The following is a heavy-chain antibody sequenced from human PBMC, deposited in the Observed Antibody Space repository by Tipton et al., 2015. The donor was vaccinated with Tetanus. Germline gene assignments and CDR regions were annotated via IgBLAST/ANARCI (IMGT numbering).Heavy chain of an antibody. Sequence: GLVKPSATLSLTCTVSGDSMTKYYWSWVRQPPGKGLEWISYIFASGSTNYNPALKSRVTISMDTSKNQISLKLSSVTAADTAVYYYATDRRGPGEVRGLDNWGQGTLVTVSS. V-gene: IGHV4-4*08. D-gene: IGHD3-10*01. CDR3: ATDRRGPGEVRGLDN. CDR1: GDSMTKYY. CDR2: IFASGST. J-gene: IGHJ4*02.